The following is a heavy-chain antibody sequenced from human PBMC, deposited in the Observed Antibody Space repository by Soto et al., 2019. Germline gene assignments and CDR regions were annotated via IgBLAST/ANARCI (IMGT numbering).Heavy chain of an antibody. Sequence: ASVKVSCKASGYTFTSYGISWVRHAPGQGLEWMGWISAYNGNTNYAQKLQGRVTMTTDTSTSTAYMELRSLRSDDTAVYYCARDVDTAMVSYYGMDVWGQGTTVTVSS. J-gene: IGHJ6*02. CDR3: ARDVDTAMVSYYGMDV. D-gene: IGHD5-18*01. CDR1: GYTFTSYG. V-gene: IGHV1-18*01. CDR2: ISAYNGNT.